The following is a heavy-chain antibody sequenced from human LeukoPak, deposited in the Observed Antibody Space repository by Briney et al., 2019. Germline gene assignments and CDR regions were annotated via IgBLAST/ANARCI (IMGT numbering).Heavy chain of an antibody. Sequence: PGGPLRLSCAASGFTFSSYWMSWVRQAPGKGLEWVANIKQDGSEKYYVDSVKGRFTISRDNAKNSLYLQMNSLRAEDTAVYYCARVVGRIRGIQYYFDYWGQGTLVTVSS. CDR3: ARVVGRIRGIQYYFDY. CDR2: IKQDGSEK. D-gene: IGHD3-10*01. J-gene: IGHJ4*02. CDR1: GFTFSSYW. V-gene: IGHV3-7*01.